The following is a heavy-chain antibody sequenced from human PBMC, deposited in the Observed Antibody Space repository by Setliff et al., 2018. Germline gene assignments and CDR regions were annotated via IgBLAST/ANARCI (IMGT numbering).Heavy chain of an antibody. CDR2: IKSKADGGTA. J-gene: IGHJ4*02. V-gene: IGHV3-15*01. CDR3: ATRLGDF. CDR1: GFTFSNAW. Sequence: LRLSCAALGFTFSNAWMSWVRQAPGKGLEWVGRIKSKADGGTADFAAPVKGRFTISRDDSKNTMSLQMNSLKTEDTAVYFCATRLGDFWGQGTLVTVSS.